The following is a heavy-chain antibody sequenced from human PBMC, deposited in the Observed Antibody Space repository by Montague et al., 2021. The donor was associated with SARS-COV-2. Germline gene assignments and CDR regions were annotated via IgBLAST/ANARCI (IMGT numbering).Heavy chain of an antibody. J-gene: IGHJ4*02. CDR1: GGSFSGYY. Sequence: SETLSLTCAVYGGSFSGYYWSWIRQPPGMGLEWIGRISISGSTNYNPSLKSRVTISVDTSKNQFSLKLSSVTAADTAVYYCARDIAVAGLFDYWGQGTLVTVSS. V-gene: IGHV4-34*01. CDR2: ISISGST. D-gene: IGHD6-19*01. CDR3: ARDIAVAGLFDY.